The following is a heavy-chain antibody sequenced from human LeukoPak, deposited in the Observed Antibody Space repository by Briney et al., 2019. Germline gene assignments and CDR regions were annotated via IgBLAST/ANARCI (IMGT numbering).Heavy chain of an antibody. CDR1: GYSFTNYA. V-gene: IGHV1-3*01. CDR2: INAGNGNT. J-gene: IGHJ4*02. Sequence: GESLKISCKGSGYSFTNYAMHWVRQAPGQRLEWMGWINAGNGNTKYSQKFQGRVTITRDTSASTAYMELSSLRSADTAVYFCARGRYSSGWYAIDYWGQGTLVTVSS. CDR3: ARGRYSSGWYAIDY. D-gene: IGHD6-19*01.